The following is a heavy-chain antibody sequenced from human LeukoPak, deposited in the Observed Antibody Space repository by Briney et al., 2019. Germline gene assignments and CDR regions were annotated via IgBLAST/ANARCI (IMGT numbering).Heavy chain of an antibody. Sequence: GSLRLSCAASGFTFTTYWMSWIRQPAGKGLEWIGRIYTSGSTNYNPSLKSRVTISGDTSKNQFSLRLSSVTAADTAVYYCARASYSYDINGWVPFDYWGQGTLVTVSS. CDR3: ARASYSYDINGWVPFDY. CDR1: GFTFTTYW. D-gene: IGHD3-22*01. V-gene: IGHV4-4*07. CDR2: IYTSGST. J-gene: IGHJ4*02.